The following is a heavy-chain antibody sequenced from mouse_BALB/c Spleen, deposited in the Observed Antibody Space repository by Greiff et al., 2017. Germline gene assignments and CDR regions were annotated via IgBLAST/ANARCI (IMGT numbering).Heavy chain of an antibody. Sequence: DVHLVESGGGLVQPGGSLKLSCAASGFTFSSYTMSWVRQTPEKRLEWVAYISNGGGSTYYPDTVKGRFTISRDNAKNTLYLQMSSLKSEDTAMYYCARHMVTTYYFDYWGQGTTLTVSS. J-gene: IGHJ2*01. CDR3: ARHMVTTYYFDY. CDR1: GFTFSSYT. D-gene: IGHD2-1*01. CDR2: ISNGGGST. V-gene: IGHV5-12-2*01.